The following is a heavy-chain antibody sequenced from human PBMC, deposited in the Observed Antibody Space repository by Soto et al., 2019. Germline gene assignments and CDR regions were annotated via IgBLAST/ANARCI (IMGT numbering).Heavy chain of an antibody. CDR2: ISAYNGNT. Sequence: ASVKVSCKASGYTFTSYGISWVRQAPGQGLEWMGWISAYNGNTNYAQKLQGRVTMTTDTPTSTAYMELRSLRSDDTAVYYCAREGYYDFWSGYYAFDYWGQGTLITVSS. J-gene: IGHJ4*02. V-gene: IGHV1-18*01. CDR3: AREGYYDFWSGYYAFDY. CDR1: GYTFTSYG. D-gene: IGHD3-3*01.